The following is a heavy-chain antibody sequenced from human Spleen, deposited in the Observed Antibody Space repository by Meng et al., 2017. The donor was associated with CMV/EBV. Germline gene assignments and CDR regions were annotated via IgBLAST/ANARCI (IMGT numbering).Heavy chain of an antibody. CDR1: GGSFSGYY. J-gene: IGHJ4*02. V-gene: IGHV4-34*01. Sequence: SETLSLTCAVYGGSFSGYYWSWIRQPPGKGLEWIGEINHSGSTNYNPSLKGRVTISVDTSKNQFSLKLSSVTAADTAVYYCARGPGNFDYWGQGTLVTVSS. CDR2: INHSGST. CDR3: ARGPGNFDY. D-gene: IGHD3-10*01.